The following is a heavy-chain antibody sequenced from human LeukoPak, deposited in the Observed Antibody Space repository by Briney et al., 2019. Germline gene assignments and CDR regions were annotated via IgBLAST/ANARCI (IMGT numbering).Heavy chain of an antibody. CDR1: GFTFSSYA. CDR3: AKGGGNGAFDP. Sequence: PGGSLRLSCAASGFTFSSYATSWVRQAPGKGLECVSHIRGSADSTYYSDSVKGRFTISRDNSRNTLYLQVNSLRAEDAAVYYCAKGGGNGAFDPWGQGTLVTVSS. CDR2: IRGSADST. D-gene: IGHD4-23*01. J-gene: IGHJ5*02. V-gene: IGHV3-23*01.